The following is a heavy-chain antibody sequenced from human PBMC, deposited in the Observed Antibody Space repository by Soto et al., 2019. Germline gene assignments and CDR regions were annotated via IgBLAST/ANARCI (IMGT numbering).Heavy chain of an antibody. CDR2: IYYSGST. J-gene: IGHJ4*02. D-gene: IGHD3-22*01. CDR1: GGSISSYY. V-gene: IGHV4-59*01. CDR3: ARVIPYDSSGYSTYYFDY. Sequence: SETLSLTCTVSGGSISSYYWSWIRQPPGKGLEWIGYIYYSGSTNYNPSLKSRVTISVDTSKNQFSLKLSSVTAADTAVYYCARVIPYDSSGYSTYYFDYWGQGTLVPSPQ.